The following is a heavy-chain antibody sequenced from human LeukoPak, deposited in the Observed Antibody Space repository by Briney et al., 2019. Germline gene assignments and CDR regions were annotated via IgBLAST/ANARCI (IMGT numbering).Heavy chain of an antibody. V-gene: IGHV5-51*01. CDR2: IYPGDSDT. CDR3: VRVGGRVAAVENWFDP. D-gene: IGHD2-2*01. J-gene: IGHJ5*02. CDR1: EYSFTSYW. Sequence: GESLKISCKGSEYSFTSYWIGWSRQMPGKGLEWMGIIYPGDSDTRYSPSFQGHVTISADKSISPACLHWSSLKASDNAMYYCVRVGGRVAAVENWFDPWGQGTLVTVSS.